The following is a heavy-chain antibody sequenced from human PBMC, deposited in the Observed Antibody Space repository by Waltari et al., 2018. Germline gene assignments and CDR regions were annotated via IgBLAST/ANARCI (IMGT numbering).Heavy chain of an antibody. CDR1: GFTFNNYA. V-gene: IGHV3-23*01. J-gene: IGHJ6*02. Sequence: EVQLLESGGGLVQPGGSLRLSCEASGFTFNNYARSWVRQAPGRGLEWVSASSGGGTSTCYADSVKGRFTISRDSSKNTLYLHMNSLRAEDTAIYYCTKRGSLYYYGMDVWGQGTTVTVSS. D-gene: IGHD3-10*01. CDR3: TKRGSLYYYGMDV. CDR2: SSGGGTST.